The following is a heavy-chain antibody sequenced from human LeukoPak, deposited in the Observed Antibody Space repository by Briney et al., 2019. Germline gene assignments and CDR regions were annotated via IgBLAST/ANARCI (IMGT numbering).Heavy chain of an antibody. D-gene: IGHD4-11*01. J-gene: IGHJ5*02. CDR1: GGSISSSYW. CDR2: VHHSGNT. CDR3: ASSNNYVWFDP. V-gene: IGHV4-4*02. Sequence: SGTLSLTCAVSGGSISSSYWWSWVRQPPGKGLEWIGEVHHSGNTKYSPSFRSRVTMSVDNSKNQFSLELSSVTAADTAVYYCASSNNYVWFDPWGQGALATVSS.